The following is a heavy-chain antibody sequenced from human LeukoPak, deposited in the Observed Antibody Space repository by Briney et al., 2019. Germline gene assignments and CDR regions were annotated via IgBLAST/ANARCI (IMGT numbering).Heavy chain of an antibody. D-gene: IGHD3-22*01. V-gene: IGHV3-30*02. CDR3: AKDSVITMIRGDAFDI. CDR1: GFTFSSYG. J-gene: IGHJ3*02. CDR2: IRYDGSNK. Sequence: GGSLRLSCAASGFTFSSYGMHWVRQAPGKGLEWVAFIRYDGSNKYYADSVKGRFTISRDNSKNTLYLQMNSLRAEDTAVYYCAKDSVITMIRGDAFDIWGKGTMVTVSS.